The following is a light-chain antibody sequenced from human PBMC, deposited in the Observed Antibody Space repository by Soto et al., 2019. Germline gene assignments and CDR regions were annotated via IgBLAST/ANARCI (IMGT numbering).Light chain of an antibody. CDR2: WAP. Sequence: DIVMTQSPDSLAVSLGERATINCKSSQSVLYSSNNKNYLAWYQQKPGQPPKLLIYWAPTRESGVPDRFSGSGSGTDFTLTCSSLQAEDVAVYYCQQYYSTPRTFGQGTKVEIK. CDR1: QSVLYSSNNKNY. J-gene: IGKJ1*01. CDR3: QQYYSTPRT. V-gene: IGKV4-1*01.